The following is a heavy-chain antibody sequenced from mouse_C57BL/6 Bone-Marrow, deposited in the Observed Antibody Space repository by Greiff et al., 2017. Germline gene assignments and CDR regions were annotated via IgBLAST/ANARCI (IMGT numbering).Heavy chain of an antibody. CDR2: IDPSDSYT. CDR1: GYTFTSYW. Sequence: QVQLQQPGAELVRPGTSVKLSCKASGYTFTSYWMHWVKQRPGQGLEWIGVIDPSDSYTNYNQQFKGKATLTVDTSSSTAYMQLSSLTSEDSAVYYCARWLLRGYFDYWGQGTTLTVSS. D-gene: IGHD2-3*01. V-gene: IGHV1-59*01. J-gene: IGHJ2*01. CDR3: ARWLLRGYFDY.